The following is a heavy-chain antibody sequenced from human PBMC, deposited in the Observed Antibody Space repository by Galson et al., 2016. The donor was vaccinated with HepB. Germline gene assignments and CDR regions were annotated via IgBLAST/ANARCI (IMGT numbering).Heavy chain of an antibody. CDR3: ARDPDHYDSSPYTHDVFDI. CDR2: TYYRSNWYN. D-gene: IGHD3-22*01. J-gene: IGHJ3*02. Sequence: CAISGDSVSSNTVVWNWIRQSPSRGLEWLGRTYYRSNWYNQYAVSVKGRITISPDTSRNQVSMQLQSVTPEDTAVYFCARDPDHYDSSPYTHDVFDIWGQGTMVTVSS. V-gene: IGHV6-1*01. CDR1: GDSVSSNTVV.